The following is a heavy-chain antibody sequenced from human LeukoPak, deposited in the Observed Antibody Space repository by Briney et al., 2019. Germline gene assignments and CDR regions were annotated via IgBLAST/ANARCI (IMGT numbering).Heavy chain of an antibody. V-gene: IGHV4-39*01. CDR2: IYYSGST. J-gene: IGHJ4*02. Sequence: SETLSLTCTVSGGSISSDSYYWAWIRQPPGKGLEWIASIYYSGSTYYNPSLKSRVTISVDASRNQFSLKLSSVAAADTAVYYCASLAVAGLSEGYWGQGTLVIVSS. CDR3: ASLAVAGLSEGY. CDR1: GGSISSDSYY. D-gene: IGHD6-19*01.